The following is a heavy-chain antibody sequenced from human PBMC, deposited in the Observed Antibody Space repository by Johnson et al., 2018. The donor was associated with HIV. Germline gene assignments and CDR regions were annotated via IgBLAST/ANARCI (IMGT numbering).Heavy chain of an antibody. CDR2: IKSKTDGGTS. CDR1: GFTFSNAW. Sequence: VQLVESGGGLVQPGGSLRLSCAASGFTFSNAWMSWVRQAPGKGLEWVGRIKSKTDGGTSDYAAPVKGRFTISRDDSKNTLFLQMSSLKTDDTAVYYCTTAIVIDAFDIWGQGTMVTVSS. V-gene: IGHV3-15*01. CDR3: TTAIVIDAFDI. J-gene: IGHJ3*02. D-gene: IGHD3-16*02.